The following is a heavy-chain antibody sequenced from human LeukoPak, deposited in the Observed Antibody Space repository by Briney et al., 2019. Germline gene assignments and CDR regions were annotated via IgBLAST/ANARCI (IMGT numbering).Heavy chain of an antibody. CDR2: IWSDGSYK. CDR1: GFTFSHYG. CDR3: AKDAQRGFDYSNSLQN. J-gene: IGHJ1*01. Sequence: GGSLRLSCAASGFTFSHYGMHWVRQTPGAGLEWVAVIWSDGSYKYYAESVKGRFTISRDNSKNSLFLQMNSLRAEDTAVYYCAKDAQRGFDYSNSLQNWGQGILVTVSS. V-gene: IGHV3-33*06. D-gene: IGHD4-11*01.